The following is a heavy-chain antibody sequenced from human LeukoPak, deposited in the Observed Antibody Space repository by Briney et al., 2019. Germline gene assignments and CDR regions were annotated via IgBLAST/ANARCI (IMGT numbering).Heavy chain of an antibody. D-gene: IGHD4/OR15-4a*01. CDR2: VNLQGST. CDR1: GGSISNTNW. CDR3: ASDLTTPPYNWFDP. Sequence: SETLSLTCGVSGGSISNTNWWTWVRQPPGKGLEWIGEVNLQGSTNYNPSLKSRDAISVDKSENHISLKLTSVTAADTAVYYCASDLTTPPYNWFDPWGQGTLVTVSS. J-gene: IGHJ5*02. V-gene: IGHV4-4*02.